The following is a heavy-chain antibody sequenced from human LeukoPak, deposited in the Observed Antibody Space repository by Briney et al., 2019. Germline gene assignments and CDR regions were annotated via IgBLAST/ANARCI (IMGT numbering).Heavy chain of an antibody. D-gene: IGHD5-18*01. CDR2: IYTSGST. Sequence: SQTLSLTCTVSGGSITSGSYYWSWIRQPAGKGLEWIGRIYTSGSTNYNPSLKSRVTMSVDMSKNQFSLKLSSVTAADTAVYYCARAGRGYSYGSWAFDIWGQGTMVTVSS. CDR3: ARAGRGYSYGSWAFDI. CDR1: GGSITSGSYY. V-gene: IGHV4-61*02. J-gene: IGHJ3*02.